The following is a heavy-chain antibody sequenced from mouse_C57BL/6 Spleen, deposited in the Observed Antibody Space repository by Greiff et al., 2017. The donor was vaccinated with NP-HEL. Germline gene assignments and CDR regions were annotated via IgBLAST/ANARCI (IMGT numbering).Heavy chain of an antibody. V-gene: IGHV1-54*01. CDR2: INPGSGGT. Sequence: QVQLKQSGAELVRPGTSVKVSCKASGYAFTNYLIEWVKQRPGQGLEWIGVINPGSGGTNYNEKFKGKATLTADKSSSTAYMQLSSLTSEDSAVYFCARIYDGFPWFAYWGQGTLVTVSA. D-gene: IGHD2-3*01. CDR3: ARIYDGFPWFAY. CDR1: GYAFTNYL. J-gene: IGHJ3*01.